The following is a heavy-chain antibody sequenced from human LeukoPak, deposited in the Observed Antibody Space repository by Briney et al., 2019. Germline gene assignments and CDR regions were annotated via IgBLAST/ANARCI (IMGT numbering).Heavy chain of an antibody. CDR2: LSPDGSEK. CDR3: TRDGEGASHC. Sequence: GGSLRLSCVVSEFTFSSYAMSWVRQAPGKGLEWVANLSPDGSEKYYLDSVKGRLTISRDNAKNSIYLQMSSLRVEDTAVYYCTRDGEGASHCWGQGTLVTASS. D-gene: IGHD1-26*01. CDR1: EFTFSSYA. J-gene: IGHJ4*02. V-gene: IGHV3-7*03.